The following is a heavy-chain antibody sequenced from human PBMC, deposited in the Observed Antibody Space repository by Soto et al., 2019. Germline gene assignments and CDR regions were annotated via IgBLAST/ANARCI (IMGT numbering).Heavy chain of an antibody. CDR2: IYPGDSDT. D-gene: IGHD3-16*01. J-gene: IGHJ6*02. CDR1: GYSFTSYS. Sequence: GESLKISWKGSGYSFTSYSIGWVRQMPGKGLEWMGIIYPGDSDTRYSPSFQGQVTISADKSISTAYLQWSSLKASDTAMYYCALYYDYVWFSYTLAKNYGMYVLAQRTTVPVSS. V-gene: IGHV5-51*01. CDR3: ALYYDYVWFSYTLAKNYGMYV.